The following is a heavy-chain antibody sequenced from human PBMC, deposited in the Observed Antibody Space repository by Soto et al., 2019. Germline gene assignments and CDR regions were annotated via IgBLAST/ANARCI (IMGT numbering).Heavy chain of an antibody. V-gene: IGHV4-39*01. Sequence: QLQLQESGPGLVKPSETLSLTCTVSGGSISSSSYYWGWIRQPPGKGLEWIGSIYYSGSTYYNPSLKSRVTISVDTSKNQFSLKLSSVTAADTAVYYCARLDCGGDCYYDYYYYGMDVWGQGTTVTVSS. CDR2: IYYSGST. J-gene: IGHJ6*02. D-gene: IGHD2-21*02. CDR1: GGSISSSSYY. CDR3: ARLDCGGDCYYDYYYYGMDV.